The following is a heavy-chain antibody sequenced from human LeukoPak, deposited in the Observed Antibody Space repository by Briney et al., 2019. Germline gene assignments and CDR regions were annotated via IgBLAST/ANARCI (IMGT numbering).Heavy chain of an antibody. V-gene: IGHV4-4*07. Sequence: SETLSLTCTVSGGSISSYYWSWIRQPPGKGLEWIGRIYTSGTTNYNPSLKSRVTISVGTSKSQFSLKLSSVTAADTAVYYCARLGGYSYGSRHLDYWGQGTLVAVSS. CDR2: IYTSGTT. D-gene: IGHD5-18*01. CDR1: GGSISSYY. J-gene: IGHJ4*02. CDR3: ARLGGYSYGSRHLDY.